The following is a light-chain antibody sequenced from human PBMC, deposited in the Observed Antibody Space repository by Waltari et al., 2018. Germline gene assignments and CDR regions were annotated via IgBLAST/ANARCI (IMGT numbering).Light chain of an antibody. CDR3: QQRSNWALT. CDR2: DAS. Sequence: IVSTHYPAPLPLSPGERATLSCRASQSVYGSLAWHQQKPGQAPRLLIFDASKRATGIPARFSGSGSGTDFTLTISSLEPEDFASYYCQQRSNWALTFGGGTKVEIK. J-gene: IGKJ4*01. CDR1: QSVYGS. V-gene: IGKV3-11*01.